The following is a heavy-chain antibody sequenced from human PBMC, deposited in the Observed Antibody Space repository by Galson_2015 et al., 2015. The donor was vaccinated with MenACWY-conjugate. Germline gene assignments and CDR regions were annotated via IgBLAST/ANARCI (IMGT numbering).Heavy chain of an antibody. J-gene: IGHJ5*02. D-gene: IGHD3-22*01. Sequence: ISGDSVSSNSAAWNWIRQSPSRGFEWLGRTFYRSQWHYDYAVSVKGRMTINPDTSKNEISLQLHSVTPEDTAVYYCAREGSSRYHSDYFCCASWGQGTLVTVSS. V-gene: IGHV6-1*01. CDR1: GDSVSSNSAA. CDR3: AREGSSRYHSDYFCCAS. CDR2: TFYRSQWHY.